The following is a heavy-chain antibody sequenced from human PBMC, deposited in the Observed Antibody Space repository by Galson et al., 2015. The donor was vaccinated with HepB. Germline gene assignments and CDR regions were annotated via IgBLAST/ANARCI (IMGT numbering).Heavy chain of an antibody. J-gene: IGHJ3*02. D-gene: IGHD2-8*02. CDR1: GFIFSSYS. CDR3: ARMGPGGFDI. V-gene: IGHV3-48*02. CDR2: IGSASTSI. Sequence: SLRLSCAASGFIFSSYSMNWVRQSPGEGLEWLSYIGSASTSIYYADSVKGRFTISRDNAKNSLSLQMNSLRDEDTAVYYCARMGPGGFDIWGQGTRVIVSS.